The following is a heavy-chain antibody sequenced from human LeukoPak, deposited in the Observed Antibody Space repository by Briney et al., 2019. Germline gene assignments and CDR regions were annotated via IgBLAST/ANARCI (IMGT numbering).Heavy chain of an antibody. J-gene: IGHJ5*02. CDR3: ARAGGPEGWFDP. CDR2: INSDGSGT. CDR1: GFTFSRYW. D-gene: IGHD3-10*01. V-gene: IGHV3-74*03. Sequence: GGSLRLSCAASGFTFSRYWMHWVRQAPGKRLVWVSRINSDGSGTMYADSVKGRFTISRDNAKNTLYLQMNSLRAEDTAVYYCARAGGPEGWFDPWGQGTLVTVSS.